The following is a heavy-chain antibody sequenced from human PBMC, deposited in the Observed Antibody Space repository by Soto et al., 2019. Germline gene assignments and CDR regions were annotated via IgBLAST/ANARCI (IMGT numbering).Heavy chain of an antibody. Sequence: PGGSLRLSCAASGFTFSGSAMHWVRQASGKGLEWVGRIRSKANSYATAYAASVKGRFTISRDDSKNTAYLQMNSLKTEDTAVYYCTREPPQDDSIPQSRTNWGQGTLVTVSS. CDR1: GFTFSGSA. D-gene: IGHD3-22*01. CDR3: TREPPQDDSIPQSRTN. CDR2: IRSKANSYAT. V-gene: IGHV3-73*01. J-gene: IGHJ4*02.